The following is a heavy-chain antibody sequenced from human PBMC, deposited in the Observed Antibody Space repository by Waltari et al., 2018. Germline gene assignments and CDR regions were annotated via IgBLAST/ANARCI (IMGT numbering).Heavy chain of an antibody. CDR1: GYIFTGYY. J-gene: IGHJ4*02. D-gene: IGHD6-19*01. CDR2: INPNSGDT. V-gene: IGHV1-2*04. Sequence: QVQLVQSGAEVKKPGASVTVSCKASGYIFTGYYIYWVRQTPGQGLEWMGWINPNSGDTNYAQKFQGWVTMTRDTSITTAYMELTRLTSDDTAVYYCARGASGWYRLDYWGQGTLVTVSS. CDR3: ARGASGWYRLDY.